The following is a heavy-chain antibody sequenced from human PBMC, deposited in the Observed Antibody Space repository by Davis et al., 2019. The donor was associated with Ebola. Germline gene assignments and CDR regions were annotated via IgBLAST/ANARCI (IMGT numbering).Heavy chain of an antibody. J-gene: IGHJ6*02. CDR2: ISGSGSST. V-gene: IGHV3-23*01. CDR3: VKGSGSYFNYYGMDV. CDR1: GFTFSSYV. D-gene: IGHD3-10*01. Sequence: GESLKISCAASGFTFSSYVMTWVRQAPGKGLNWVSTISGSGSSTYYADSVKGRFTISRDKSKNTMYLQMNSLRAEDMAVYYCVKGSGSYFNYYGMDVWGQGTTVTVSS.